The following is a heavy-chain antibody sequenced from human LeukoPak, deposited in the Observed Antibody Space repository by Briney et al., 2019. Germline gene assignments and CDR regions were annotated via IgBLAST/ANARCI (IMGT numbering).Heavy chain of an antibody. CDR3: AKTRPPDSSNWSNGDL. D-gene: IGHD6-13*01. Sequence: GGSLRLSCAASGFTFSSYAMSWVRQAPGRGLEWVSAISGSGDSTYYGDSVKGRFTISRDNSKNTLYLQMNSLRAEDTAVYYCAKTRPPDSSNWSNGDLWGQGTLVTVSS. CDR2: ISGSGDST. CDR1: GFTFSSYA. V-gene: IGHV3-23*01. J-gene: IGHJ4*02.